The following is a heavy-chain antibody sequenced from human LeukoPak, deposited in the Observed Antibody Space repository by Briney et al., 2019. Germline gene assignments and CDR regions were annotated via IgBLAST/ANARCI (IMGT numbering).Heavy chain of an antibody. Sequence: GGSLRLSCAASGFRFSTSGMHWVRQAPGKGLEWMSCIRFDGSDEDHGDSVKGRFTISRDNSKNTMYLQMNSLGAEDTAVYYCAKEVTYCSSSSCNDAFDVWGRGTMVIVSS. CDR3: AKEVTYCSSSSCNDAFDV. CDR2: IRFDGSDE. CDR1: GFRFSTSG. J-gene: IGHJ3*01. V-gene: IGHV3-30*02. D-gene: IGHD2-2*01.